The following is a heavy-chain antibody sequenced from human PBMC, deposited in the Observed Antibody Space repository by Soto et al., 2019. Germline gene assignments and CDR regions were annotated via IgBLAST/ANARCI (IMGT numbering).Heavy chain of an antibody. D-gene: IGHD2-15*01. CDR3: VRRGGGGLFDP. V-gene: IGHV3-11*06. J-gene: IGHJ5*02. Sequence: GSLRLSCAGSGFTFGDSYMSWIRQAPGKGLEWLSYISPGSRYPAYADSVKGRFTISRDNARRSLFLQMTSLTAEDTAMYYCVRRGGGGLFDPWGQGTMVTVSS. CDR1: GFTFGDSY. CDR2: ISPGSRYP.